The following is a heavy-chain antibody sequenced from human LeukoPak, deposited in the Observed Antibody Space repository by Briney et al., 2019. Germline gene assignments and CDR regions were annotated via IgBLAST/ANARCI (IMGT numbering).Heavy chain of an antibody. Sequence: SETLSLTCTVSGGSISSYYWSWIRQPPGKGLEWIGYIYYSGSTNYNPSLKSRVTISVDTSKNQFSLRLSSVTAADTAVYYCARGYNWNFGGYYYYYMDVWGKGTTVTVSS. CDR3: ARGYNWNFGGYYYYYMDV. CDR2: IYYSGST. D-gene: IGHD1-7*01. CDR1: GGSISSYY. V-gene: IGHV4-59*01. J-gene: IGHJ6*03.